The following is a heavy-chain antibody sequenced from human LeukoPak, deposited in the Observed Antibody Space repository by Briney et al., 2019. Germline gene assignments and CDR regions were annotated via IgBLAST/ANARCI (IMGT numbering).Heavy chain of an antibody. CDR3: ATFGSGSKEGY. Sequence: GGSLRLSCIGSGFPFSAYAMTWVRQAPGKGLEWVSSIQGSGGIRGYADSVQGRFTISRDNSKNTLFLQMNSLRAEDTAVYYCATFGSGSKEGYWGQGTLVTVSS. CDR2: IQGSGGIR. D-gene: IGHD3-10*01. CDR1: GFPFSAYA. J-gene: IGHJ4*02. V-gene: IGHV3-23*01.